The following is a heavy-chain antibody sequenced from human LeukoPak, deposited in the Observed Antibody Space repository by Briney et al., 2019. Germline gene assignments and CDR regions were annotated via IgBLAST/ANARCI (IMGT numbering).Heavy chain of an antibody. CDR3: AREIAAAGTDNYYYYYMDV. CDR1: GDSVSSNSAA. CDR2: TYYRSKWYN. Sequence: SQTLSLTCAISGDSVSSNSAAWNWIRQSPSRGLEWLGRTYYRSKWYNDYAVSVKSRITINPDTSKNQFSLQLNSVTPEDTAVYYCAREIAAAGTDNYYYYYMDVWGKGTTVTISS. V-gene: IGHV6-1*01. D-gene: IGHD6-13*01. J-gene: IGHJ6*03.